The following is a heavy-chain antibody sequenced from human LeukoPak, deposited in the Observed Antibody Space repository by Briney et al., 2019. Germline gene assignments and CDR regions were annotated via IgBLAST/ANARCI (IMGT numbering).Heavy chain of an antibody. Sequence: PSETLSLTCAVSGTSFSSYYLSWIRQAPGKGLEWIGEVNHSGYTNDNPSPKSRRTIIVNTSKNQFSLRLRSVTAADTGVHFCWRMTTGNGVWGQGTLVTVSS. CDR1: GTSFSSYY. V-gene: IGHV4-34*01. CDR3: WRMTTGNGV. CDR2: VNHSGYT. J-gene: IGHJ4*02. D-gene: IGHD4-17*01.